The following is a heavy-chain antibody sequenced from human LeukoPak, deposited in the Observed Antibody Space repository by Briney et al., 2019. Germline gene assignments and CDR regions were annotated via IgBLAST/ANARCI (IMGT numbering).Heavy chain of an antibody. J-gene: IGHJ4*02. CDR2: ISGSGGST. Sequence: GGSLRLSCAASGFTFSSYAMSWVRQAPGKGLEWVSAISGSGGSTYYADSVKGRFTISRDNSKNTLYLQMNSLGAEDTAVYYCASLGEVRGVIIHPNDYWGQGTLVTVSS. CDR3: ASLGEVRGVIIHPNDY. D-gene: IGHD3-10*01. V-gene: IGHV3-23*01. CDR1: GFTFSSYA.